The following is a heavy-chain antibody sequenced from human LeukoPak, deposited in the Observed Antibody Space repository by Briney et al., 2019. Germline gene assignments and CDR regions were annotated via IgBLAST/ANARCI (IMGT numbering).Heavy chain of an antibody. D-gene: IGHD5-12*01. J-gene: IGHJ4*02. CDR1: GYTFTSYG. Sequence: GASVKVSCKASGYTFTSYGISWVRQAPGQGLEWMGGIIPIFGTANYAQKFQGRVTITADESASTAYMELSSLRSEDTAVYYCARDQGRGYSGYDYLYDFDYWGQGTLVTVSS. CDR3: ARDQGRGYSGYDYLYDFDY. CDR2: IIPIFGTA. V-gene: IGHV1-69*13.